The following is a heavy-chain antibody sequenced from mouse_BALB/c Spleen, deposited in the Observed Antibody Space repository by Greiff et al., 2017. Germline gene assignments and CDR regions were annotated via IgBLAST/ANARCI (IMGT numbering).Heavy chain of an antibody. CDR3: ARDFDYDGRDAMDY. D-gene: IGHD2-4*01. J-gene: IGHJ4*01. CDR1: GFTFTDYY. V-gene: IGHV7-3*02. Sequence: EVKVVESGGGLVQPGGSLRLSCATSGFTFTDYYMSWVRQPPGKALEWLGFIRNKANGYTTEYSASVKGRFTISRDNSQSILYLQMNTLRAEDSATYYCARDFDYDGRDAMDYWGQGTSVTVSS. CDR2: IRNKANGYTT.